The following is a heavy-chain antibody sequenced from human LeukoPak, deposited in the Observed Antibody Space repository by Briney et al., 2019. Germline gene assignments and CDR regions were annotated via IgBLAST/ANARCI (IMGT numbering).Heavy chain of an antibody. CDR2: IYYSGST. Sequence: SETLSLTCTVSGGSISSSSYYWGWIRQPPGKGLEWIGSIYYSGSTYYNPSLKSRVTISVDTSKNQFSLKLSSVTAADTAVYYCARGSAPAAIREYFQHWGQGTLVTVSS. J-gene: IGHJ1*01. V-gene: IGHV4-39*07. CDR3: ARGSAPAAIREYFQH. CDR1: GGSISSSSYY. D-gene: IGHD2-2*02.